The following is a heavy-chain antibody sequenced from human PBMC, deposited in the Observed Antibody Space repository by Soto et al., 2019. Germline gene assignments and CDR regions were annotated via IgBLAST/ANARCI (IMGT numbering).Heavy chain of an antibody. CDR2: INHSGST. Sequence: SETLSLTCAVYGGSFSGYYWSWIRQPPGKGLEWIGEINHSGSTNYNPSLKSRVTISVDTSKNQFSLKLSSVTAADTAVYYCAGERPRLLWFGEVSGWFDSWGQGILVNVSS. J-gene: IGHJ5*01. V-gene: IGHV4-34*01. CDR3: AGERPRLLWFGEVSGWFDS. CDR1: GGSFSGYY. D-gene: IGHD3-10*01.